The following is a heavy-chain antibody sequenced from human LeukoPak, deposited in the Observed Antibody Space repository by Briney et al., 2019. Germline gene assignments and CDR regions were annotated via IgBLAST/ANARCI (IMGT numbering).Heavy chain of an antibody. J-gene: IGHJ3*02. V-gene: IGHV3-23*01. CDR2: ISGSGGST. D-gene: IGHD3-22*01. CDR3: ARDVGDSSVLDAFDI. CDR1: GFTFSSYG. Sequence: AGSLRLSCAAYGFTFSSYGMSWVRQAPGKGLEWVSTISGSGGSTYYADSVKGRFTISRDNAKNSLYLQMNSLRAEDTAVYYCARDVGDSSVLDAFDIWGQGTMVTVSS.